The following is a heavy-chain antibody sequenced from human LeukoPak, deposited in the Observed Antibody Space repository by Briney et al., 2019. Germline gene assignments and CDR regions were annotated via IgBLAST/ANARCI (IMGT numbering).Heavy chain of an antibody. Sequence: SETLSLTCTVSGGSISSSGYYWGWIRQPPGKGLEWIGSMYSGGSTYYNASLKSRVTFSVDTSKNQFSLKLSSVTAADTAVYYCARHMENSGYEHFDYWGQGTLVTVSS. CDR2: MYSGGST. D-gene: IGHD5-12*01. CDR1: GGSISSSGYY. V-gene: IGHV4-39*01. J-gene: IGHJ4*02. CDR3: ARHMENSGYEHFDY.